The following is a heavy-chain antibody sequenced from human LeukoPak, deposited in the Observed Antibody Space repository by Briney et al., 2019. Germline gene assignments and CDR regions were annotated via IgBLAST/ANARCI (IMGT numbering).Heavy chain of an antibody. J-gene: IGHJ4*02. Sequence: PSETLSLTCTVSGGSINSGTYYWGWLRQPAGKGLEWIGRMYTSGSTNYNPSLESRVTISVDTSKNQFSLKLSSVTAADTAVYYCARGEKGSSSGSINYWGQGTLVTVSS. D-gene: IGHD6-6*01. CDR2: MYTSGST. V-gene: IGHV4-61*02. CDR1: GGSINSGTYY. CDR3: ARGEKGSSSGSINY.